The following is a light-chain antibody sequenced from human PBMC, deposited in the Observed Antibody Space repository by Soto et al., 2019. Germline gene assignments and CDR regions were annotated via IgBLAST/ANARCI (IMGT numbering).Light chain of an antibody. J-gene: IGLJ1*01. CDR3: QAWDTGTQTYG. CDR2: LKSDGSH. V-gene: IGLV4-69*01. Sequence: QSVLTQSPSASASLGASVKLTCTLSSGHSSNAIAWHQQQPDKGPRYLMKLKSDGSHLKGDGIPDRFSGSSSGAERYLAISSLQSEDEADYYCQAWDTGTQTYGFGTGTKLTVL. CDR1: SGHSSNA.